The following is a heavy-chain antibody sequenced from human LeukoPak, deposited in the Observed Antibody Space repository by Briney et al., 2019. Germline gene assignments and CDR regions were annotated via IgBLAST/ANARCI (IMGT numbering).Heavy chain of an antibody. CDR2: ISSGSSAI. CDR1: GFTFSSYS. D-gene: IGHD6-6*01. V-gene: IGHV3-48*04. J-gene: IGHJ4*02. CDR3: ARGLSGYASSLGY. Sequence: GGSLRLSCAASGFTFSSYSMNWVRQAPGEGLEWVSYISSGSSAIYYADSVRGRFSISRDNAKNTLYLQMNSLRAEDTAVYYCARGLSGYASSLGYWGQGTLVTVSA.